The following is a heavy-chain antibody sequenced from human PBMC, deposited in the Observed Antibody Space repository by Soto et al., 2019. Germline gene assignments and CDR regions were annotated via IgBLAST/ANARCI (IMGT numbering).Heavy chain of an antibody. CDR1: GGSISSYY. V-gene: IGHV4-59*08. CDR2: IYYSGST. J-gene: IGHJ4*02. Sequence: QVQLQESGPGLVKPSETLSLTCTVSGGSISSYYWSWIRQPPGKGLEWIGYIYYSGSTNYNPSLKSRVTISVDTSKNQFSLKLSSVTAADTAVYYCARRRIGYCTNGVCYPEYYFDYWGQGTLVTVSS. CDR3: ARRRIGYCTNGVCYPEYYFDY. D-gene: IGHD2-8*01.